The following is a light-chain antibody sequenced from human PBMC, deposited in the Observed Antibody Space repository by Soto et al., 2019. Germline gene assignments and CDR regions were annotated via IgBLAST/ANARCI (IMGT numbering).Light chain of an antibody. CDR3: QQSYSTPPT. Sequence: DIPMTQSPSSLSASVGDRVTITCRASQSISSYLNWYQQKPGKAPKLLIYAASSLQSGIPSRFSGRGSGTDSTLAISSLQPEDFATYYGQQSYSTPPTFGQGTKVEIK. J-gene: IGKJ1*01. CDR1: QSISSY. CDR2: AAS. V-gene: IGKV1-39*01.